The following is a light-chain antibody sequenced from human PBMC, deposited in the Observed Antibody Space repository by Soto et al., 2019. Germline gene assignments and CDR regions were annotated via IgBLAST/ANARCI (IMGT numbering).Light chain of an antibody. CDR1: QSISSW. V-gene: IGKV1-5*01. CDR2: DAS. Sequence: IWMTQSPSTLSASVGDRVTITCRASQSISSWLAWYQQKPGKAPKLLIYDASSLESGVPSRFSGSGSGTEFTLTISSLQPDDFATYYCQHHGTFGQGTKVEIK. CDR3: QHHGT. J-gene: IGKJ1*01.